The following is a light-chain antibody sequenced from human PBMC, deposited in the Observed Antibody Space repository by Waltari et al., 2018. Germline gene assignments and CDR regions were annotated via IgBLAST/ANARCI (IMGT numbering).Light chain of an antibody. CDR1: QTISTY. CDR2: AAS. CDR3: QSSYITLYT. V-gene: IGKV1-39*01. Sequence: DIQLTQSPSSLPASVGDRVTITCRASQTISTYLHWYQQTPGKAPKLLIYAASSLQGGVPSRFSGSGSGTDFTLTITNLQPEDFATYYCQSSYITLYTFGQGTKLEI. J-gene: IGKJ2*01.